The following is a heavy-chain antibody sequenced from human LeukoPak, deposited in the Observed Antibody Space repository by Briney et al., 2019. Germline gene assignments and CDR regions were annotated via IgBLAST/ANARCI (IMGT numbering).Heavy chain of an antibody. D-gene: IGHD3-16*01. V-gene: IGHV3-9*03. Sequence: GGSLRLSCAASGFTFDHYAMHWVRQAPGKGLEWVSGITWNSDNIEYADSVKGRFTISRDNAKNSLYLQMNSLRAEDMALYYCAKGGGGRLIYYYYMDVWGKGTTVTVSS. CDR3: AKGGGGRLIYYYYMDV. J-gene: IGHJ6*03. CDR1: GFTFDHYA. CDR2: ITWNSDNI.